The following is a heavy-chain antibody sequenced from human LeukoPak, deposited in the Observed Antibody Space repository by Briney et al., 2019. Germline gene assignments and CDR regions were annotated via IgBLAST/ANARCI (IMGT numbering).Heavy chain of an antibody. D-gene: IGHD2-15*01. CDR3: ARDTPPCSGGSCYRWFDP. CDR2: ISAYNGNT. J-gene: IGHJ5*02. V-gene: IGHV1-18*01. Sequence: ASVKVSCKASGYTFTSYGISWVRQAPGQGLEWMGWISAYNGNTNYAQKLQGRVTMTTDTSTSTAYMELRSLRSDDTAVYYCARDTPPCSGGSCYRWFDPWGQRTLVTVSS. CDR1: GYTFTSYG.